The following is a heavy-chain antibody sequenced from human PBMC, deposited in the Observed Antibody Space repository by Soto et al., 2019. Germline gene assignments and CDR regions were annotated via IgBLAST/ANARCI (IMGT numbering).Heavy chain of an antibody. J-gene: IGHJ4*02. CDR2: IKQDGSEK. CDR1: GFTFSSYW. CDR3: ARGGYDFWSGYRGFDY. D-gene: IGHD3-3*01. Sequence: EVQLVESGGGLVQPGGSLRLSCAASGFTFSSYWMSWVRQAPGKGLEWVANIKQDGSEKYYVDSVKGRFTISRDNAKNSLDLQMTSLRAEDTAVYYCARGGYDFWSGYRGFDYWGQGTLVTVSS. V-gene: IGHV3-7*01.